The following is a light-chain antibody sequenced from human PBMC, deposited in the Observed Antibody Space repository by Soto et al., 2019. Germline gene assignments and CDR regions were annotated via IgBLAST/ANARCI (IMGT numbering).Light chain of an antibody. V-gene: IGKV1-13*02. CDR2: DAS. J-gene: IGKJ4*01. Sequence: AIQLTLSPSSLSASVVDRVTITCRSSQGLSSALGWYQQKPGKAPKLLIYDASSLESGVPSRFSGSGSGTEFTLTISSLQPDDFATYYCQQYHSYRLTFGGGTKV. CDR1: QGLSSA. CDR3: QQYHSYRLT.